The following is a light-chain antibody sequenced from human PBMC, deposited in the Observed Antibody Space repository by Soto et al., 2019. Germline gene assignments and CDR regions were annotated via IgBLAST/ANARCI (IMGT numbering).Light chain of an antibody. CDR2: KES. J-gene: IGKJ1*01. V-gene: IGKV1-5*03. CDR1: QSISSW. Sequence: DIQMTQSPSILSASVGDRVTITCRASQSISSWLAWYQQKPGKAPKLLIYKESSLESGVPSRFSGSGSGTEFTLTISSLQPDDFATYYCQQHNSYWTFGQGTKVEIK. CDR3: QQHNSYWT.